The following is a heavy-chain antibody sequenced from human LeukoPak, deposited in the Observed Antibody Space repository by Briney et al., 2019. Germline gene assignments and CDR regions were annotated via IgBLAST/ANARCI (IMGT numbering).Heavy chain of an antibody. D-gene: IGHD3-3*01. J-gene: IGHJ4*02. CDR3: ARSLTIFGVVIPPGY. CDR2: INPNSGGT. V-gene: IGHV1-2*02. CDR1: GYTFTGYY. Sequence: ASVKVSCKASGYTFTGYYMHWVRQAPGQGLEWMGWINPNSGGTNYAQKFQGRVTMTRDTSISTAYMELGRLRSDDTAVYYCARSLTIFGVVIPPGYWGQGTLVTVSS.